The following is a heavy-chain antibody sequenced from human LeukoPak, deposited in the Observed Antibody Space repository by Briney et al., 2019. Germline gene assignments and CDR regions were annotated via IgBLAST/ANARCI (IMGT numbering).Heavy chain of an antibody. CDR1: GFTFSSYS. J-gene: IGHJ4*02. CDR2: ISSSSSYI. V-gene: IGHV3-21*01. Sequence: GGSLRLSCAASGFTFSSYSMNWVRQAPGKGLEWVPSISSSSSYIYYADSVKGRFTISRDNAKNSLYLQMNSLRAEDTAVYYCASSPTLYSSSWYFDYWGQGTLVTVSS. CDR3: ASSPTLYSSSWYFDY. D-gene: IGHD6-6*01.